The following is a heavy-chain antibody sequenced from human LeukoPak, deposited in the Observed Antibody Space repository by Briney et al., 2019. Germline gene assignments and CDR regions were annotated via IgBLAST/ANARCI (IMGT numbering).Heavy chain of an antibody. CDR2: IYSGGST. J-gene: IGHJ2*01. CDR1: GFTVSSNY. V-gene: IGHV3-53*01. D-gene: IGHD6-19*01. CDR3: ARDREGSSGWDWYFDL. Sequence: GGSLRLSCAASGFTVSSNYMSWVRQAPGKGLEWVSVIYSGGSTYYADSVKGRFTISRDNSKNSLYLQMNSLRAEDTAVYYCARDREGSSGWDWYFDLWGRGTLVTVSS.